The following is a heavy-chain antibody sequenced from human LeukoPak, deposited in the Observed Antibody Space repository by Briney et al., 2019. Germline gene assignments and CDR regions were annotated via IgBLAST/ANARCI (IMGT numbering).Heavy chain of an antibody. CDR3: ARVGEMATANWFDP. J-gene: IGHJ5*02. V-gene: IGHV1-46*01. Sequence: ASVKVSCKAFGYTFTNYYIHWVRQAPGQGLEWMGIINPSGGSTSYAQRFQGRVTMTRDTSTSTVYMELSSLRSEDTAVYYCARVGEMATANWFDPWGQGTLVTVSS. CDR1: GYTFTNYY. CDR2: INPSGGST. D-gene: IGHD5-24*01.